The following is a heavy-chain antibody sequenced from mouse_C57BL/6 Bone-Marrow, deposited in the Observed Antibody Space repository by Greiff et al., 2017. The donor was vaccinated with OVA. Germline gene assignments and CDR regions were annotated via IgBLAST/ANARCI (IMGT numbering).Heavy chain of an antibody. J-gene: IGHJ3*01. V-gene: IGHV1-19*01. CDR2: INPYNGGT. D-gene: IGHD2-10*01. CDR1: GYTFTDYY. Sequence: EVQLQQSGPVLVKPGASVKMSCKASGYTFTDYYMNWVKQSHGKSLEWIGVINPYNGGTSYNQKFKGKATLTVDKSSSTAYMELNSLTSEASAVYYSTRPGLPQRRLAYWGQGTLVTVSS. CDR3: TRPGLPQRRLAY.